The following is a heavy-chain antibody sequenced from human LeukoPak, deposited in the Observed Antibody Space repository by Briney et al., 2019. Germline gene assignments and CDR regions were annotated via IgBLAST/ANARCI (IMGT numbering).Heavy chain of an antibody. CDR1: GFTFSSDA. V-gene: IGHV3-23*01. Sequence: GGSLRLSCAASGFTFSSDAMSWVRQAPGKGLEWVSVISGGGGTTYYSDSVKGRFTISRDNSKNTLYLQMNSLRAEDTAVYYCAKASTFGELNRPFDYWGQGTLVTVSS. CDR3: AKASTFGELNRPFDY. J-gene: IGHJ4*02. CDR2: ISGGGGTT. D-gene: IGHD3-10*01.